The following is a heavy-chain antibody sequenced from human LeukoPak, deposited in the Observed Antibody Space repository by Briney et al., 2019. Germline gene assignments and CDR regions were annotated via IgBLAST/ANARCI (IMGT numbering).Heavy chain of an antibody. CDR2: INPNSGGT. D-gene: IGHD3-10*01. V-gene: IGHV1-2*02. J-gene: IGHJ4*02. CDR1: GYTFTGYY. CDR3: ARDYYYGSGSYSFEDDY. Sequence: ASVKVSCKASGYTFTGYYMHWVRQAPGQGLEWMGWINPNSGGTNYAQKFQGRVTMTRDTSISTAYMELSRLRSDDTAVYYCARDYYYGSGSYSFEDDYWGQGTLVTVSP.